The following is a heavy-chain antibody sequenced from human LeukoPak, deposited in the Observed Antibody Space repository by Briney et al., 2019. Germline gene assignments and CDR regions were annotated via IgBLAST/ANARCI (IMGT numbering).Heavy chain of an antibody. J-gene: IGHJ4*02. CDR1: GFTFDDYA. V-gene: IGHV3-9*01. CDR3: ANIAAAVDY. Sequence: GGSLRLSCAASGFTFDDYAMHWVRQAPGKGLEWVSGISWNSGSIGHADSVKGRFTISRDNARNSLYLQMNSLRAEDTALYYRANIAAAVDYWGQGTLVTVSS. CDR2: ISWNSGSI. D-gene: IGHD6-13*01.